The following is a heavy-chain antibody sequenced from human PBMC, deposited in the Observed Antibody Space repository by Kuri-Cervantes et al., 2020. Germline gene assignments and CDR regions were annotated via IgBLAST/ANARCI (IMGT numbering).Heavy chain of an antibody. CDR2: INHSGST. CDR3: ARDYDDSSGTFDY. J-gene: IGHJ4*02. CDR1: GGSFSGYY. D-gene: IGHD3-22*01. Sequence: GSLRLSCAVYGGSFSGYYWSWIRQPPGKGLEWSGEINHSGSTNYNPSLKSRVTMSVDTDKNQFSLKLRTVTAADTAVYFCARDYDDSSGTFDYWGQGTRVTVSS. V-gene: IGHV4-34*01.